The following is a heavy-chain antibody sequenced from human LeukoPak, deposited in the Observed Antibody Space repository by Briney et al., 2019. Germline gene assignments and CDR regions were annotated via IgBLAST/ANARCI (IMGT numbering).Heavy chain of an antibody. Sequence: GGSLRLSCAASGFTFSSYAMNWVRQAPGMGLEWVACISSSGSHIYYADSMKGRFTISRDNAKNSLYLQMNSLRVEDTAVYYCARGERGSNWADYWGQGTLVTVSS. CDR2: ISSSGSHI. CDR3: ARGERGSNWADY. V-gene: IGHV3-21*01. CDR1: GFTFSSYA. J-gene: IGHJ4*02. D-gene: IGHD6-13*01.